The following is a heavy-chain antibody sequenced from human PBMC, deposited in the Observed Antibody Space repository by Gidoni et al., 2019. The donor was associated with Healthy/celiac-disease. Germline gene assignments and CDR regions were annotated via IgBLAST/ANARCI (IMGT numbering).Heavy chain of an antibody. Sequence: QVQLVQSGAEVKKPGSSVKVSCKASGGTFSSYAISWVRQAPGQGLEWMGGIIPIFGTANYAQKFQGRVTITADKSTSTAYMELSSLRSEDTAVYYCARAYYYDSSGYNDRFVYYFDYWGQGTLVTVSS. CDR3: ARAYYYDSSGYNDRFVYYFDY. V-gene: IGHV1-69*06. CDR2: IIPIFGTA. CDR1: GGTFSSYA. J-gene: IGHJ4*02. D-gene: IGHD3-22*01.